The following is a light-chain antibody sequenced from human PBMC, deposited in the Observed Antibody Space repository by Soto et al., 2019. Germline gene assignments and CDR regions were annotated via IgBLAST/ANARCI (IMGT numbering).Light chain of an antibody. Sequence: QSALTQPDSVSGSPGQSITISCAGTSSAVGGYNYVSWYQQHPGKAPKLMIYEVRDRPSGVSNRFSGSKSGNTASLTISGLQAEDEADYYCTSYTSSSTLVFGTGTKVTVL. CDR3: TSYTSSSTLV. J-gene: IGLJ1*01. V-gene: IGLV2-14*01. CDR2: EVR. CDR1: SSAVGGYNY.